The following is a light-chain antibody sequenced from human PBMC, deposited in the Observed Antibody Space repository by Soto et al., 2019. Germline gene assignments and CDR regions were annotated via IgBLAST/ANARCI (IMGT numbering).Light chain of an antibody. Sequence: DIQMTQSPSTLSASVGDRVTITCRASQSISYWLAWYQQKPGKAPKLLIYKTSSLESGDPSRFSGSGSGTDFTLTISSLQPDDFATYYCQQYTNYPYTSGQGTNLEIK. CDR3: QQYTNYPYT. J-gene: IGKJ2*01. V-gene: IGKV1-5*03. CDR1: QSISYW. CDR2: KTS.